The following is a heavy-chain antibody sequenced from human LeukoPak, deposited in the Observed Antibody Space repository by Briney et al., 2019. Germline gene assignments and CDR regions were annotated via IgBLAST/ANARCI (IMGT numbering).Heavy chain of an antibody. CDR1: GFTFNTYS. V-gene: IGHV3-23*01. Sequence: GGSLRLSCVASGFTFNTYSMNWVRQAPGKGLEWVSAISGSGGSTYYADSVKGRFTISRDNSKNTLYLQMNSLRAEDTAVYYCAKDRGYYGSGATRFDYWGQGTLVTVSS. J-gene: IGHJ4*02. D-gene: IGHD3-10*01. CDR2: ISGSGGST. CDR3: AKDRGYYGSGATRFDY.